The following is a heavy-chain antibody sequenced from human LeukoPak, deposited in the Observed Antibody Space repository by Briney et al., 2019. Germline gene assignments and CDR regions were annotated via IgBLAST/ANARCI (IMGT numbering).Heavy chain of an antibody. V-gene: IGHV1-8*01. Sequence: ASVKVSCKASGYTCTSCDINWVRQATGQGLEWMGWMNPNSGNTGYGQSSQGRITMTRDISIGTAYMELSNLTSEDTAIYYCTRGSSGRRDNWGQGTLVTVSA. D-gene: IGHD6-19*01. J-gene: IGHJ4*02. CDR1: GYTCTSCD. CDR2: MNPNSGNT. CDR3: TRGSSGRRDN.